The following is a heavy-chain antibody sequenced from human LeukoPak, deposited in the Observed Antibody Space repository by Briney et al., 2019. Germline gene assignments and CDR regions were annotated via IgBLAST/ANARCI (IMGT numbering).Heavy chain of an antibody. D-gene: IGHD1-26*01. V-gene: IGHV3-30*04. CDR3: ARESHEGATRAYNWFDP. J-gene: IGHJ5*02. CDR2: ISFDGDKQ. CDR1: GFPFSTYA. Sequence: GGPLRLSCAASGFPFSTYAMHGVRQAPGKGLEWLGLISFDGDKQIYPASVKGRFTISRDTSKSTLYLQMNRLRPEDTALYYGARESHEGATRAYNWFDPWGQGTLVTVSS.